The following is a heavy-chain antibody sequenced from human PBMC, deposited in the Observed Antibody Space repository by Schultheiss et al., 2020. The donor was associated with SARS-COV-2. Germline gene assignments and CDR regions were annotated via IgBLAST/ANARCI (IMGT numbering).Heavy chain of an antibody. V-gene: IGHV3-48*01. J-gene: IGHJ3*02. CDR3: ARRRDYYDSSGDAFDI. Sequence: GGSLRLSCAASGFTFSSYWMSWVRQAPGKGLEWVSYISSSGSTIYYADSVKGRFTISRDNSKNTLYLQMNSLRAEDTAVYYCARRRDYYDSSGDAFDIWGQGTMVTVSS. CDR2: ISSSGSTI. CDR1: GFTFSSYW. D-gene: IGHD3-22*01.